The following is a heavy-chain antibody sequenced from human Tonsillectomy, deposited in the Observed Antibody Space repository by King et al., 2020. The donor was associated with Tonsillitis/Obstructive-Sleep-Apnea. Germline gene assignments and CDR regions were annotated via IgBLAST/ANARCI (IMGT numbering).Heavy chain of an antibody. V-gene: IGHV3-30*18. J-gene: IGHJ4*02. CDR3: AQDLRNSWTFDY. CDR2: ISYVEKNK. Sequence: VQLVESGGGVVQPGRSLRLSCAASGFTFSSYGMHGVRQAPGKGLEWVAIISYVEKNKFYADSVKGRFTISRDNSKSTLYLQMNSLSTDDTAVYYCAQDLRNSWTFDYWGQGTLVTVSS. CDR1: GFTFSSYG. D-gene: IGHD6-13*01.